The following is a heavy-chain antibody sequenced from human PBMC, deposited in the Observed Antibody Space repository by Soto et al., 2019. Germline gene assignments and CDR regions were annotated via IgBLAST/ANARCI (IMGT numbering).Heavy chain of an antibody. D-gene: IGHD6-19*01. V-gene: IGHV4-59*01. CDR2: IYYSGST. CDR3: ARGMDSSGWDFDY. Sequence: PSETLSLTCTVSGGSISSYYWSWIRQPPGKGLEWIGYIYYSGSTNYNPSLKSRVTISVDTSKNQFSLKLSSVTAADTAVYYCARGMDSSGWDFDYWGQGTLVTVS. CDR1: GGSISSYY. J-gene: IGHJ4*02.